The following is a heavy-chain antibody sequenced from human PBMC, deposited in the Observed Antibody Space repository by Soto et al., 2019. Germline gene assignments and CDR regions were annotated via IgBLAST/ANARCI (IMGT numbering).Heavy chain of an antibody. CDR2: INHSGST. V-gene: IGHV4-34*01. CDR3: ARRTPYYYDSSGYIQH. Sequence: PSETLSLTCAVYGGSFSGYYWSWIRQPPGKGLEWIGEINHSGSTNYNPSLKSRVTISVDTSKNQFSLKLSSVTAADTAVYYCARRTPYYYDSSGYIQHWGQGTLVTVSS. D-gene: IGHD3-22*01. J-gene: IGHJ1*01. CDR1: GGSFSGYY.